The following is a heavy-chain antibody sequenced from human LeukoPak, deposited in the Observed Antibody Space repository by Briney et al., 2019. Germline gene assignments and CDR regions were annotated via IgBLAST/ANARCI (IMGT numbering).Heavy chain of an antibody. CDR2: IDPKDGET. J-gene: IGHJ4*02. D-gene: IGHD3-3*02. V-gene: IGHV1-24*01. CDR3: AGDVLVSEGSYYHGY. Sequence: GASVKVSCKVSGYALTQLSMHWVRQAPGKGFEWMGGIDPKDGETIYAQIFQGRVTMTDDTPTDTAYMELSGLTSEDTALYYCAGDVLVSEGSYYHGYWGQGTLVTVSS. CDR1: GYALTQLS.